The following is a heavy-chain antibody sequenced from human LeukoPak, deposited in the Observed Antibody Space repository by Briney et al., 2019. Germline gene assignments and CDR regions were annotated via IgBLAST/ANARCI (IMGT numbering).Heavy chain of an antibody. V-gene: IGHV3-21*01. Sequence: GGSLRLSCAASGFTFSSYNMNWVRQAPGKGLEWVSSISSSSSNIYYADSVKGRFTISRDNAKNSLYLQMNSLRAEDTAVYYCATGYSSVFDYWGQGTLVTVSS. J-gene: IGHJ4*02. CDR1: GFTFSSYN. D-gene: IGHD6-19*01. CDR2: ISSSSSNI. CDR3: ATGYSSVFDY.